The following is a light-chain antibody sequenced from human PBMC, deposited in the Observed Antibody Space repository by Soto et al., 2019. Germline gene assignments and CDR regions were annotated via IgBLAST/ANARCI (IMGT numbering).Light chain of an antibody. Sequence: EIVMTQSPATLSVSPGERATLSCRASQSVSSNLAWYQQKTGHAPRLLIYGASTRATGIPARFSGSGSGTDFTLTISSVQSEDFAVYYCQPYNNWPYTFGQGTKLKI. J-gene: IGKJ2*01. CDR3: QPYNNWPYT. CDR1: QSVSSN. V-gene: IGKV3-15*01. CDR2: GAS.